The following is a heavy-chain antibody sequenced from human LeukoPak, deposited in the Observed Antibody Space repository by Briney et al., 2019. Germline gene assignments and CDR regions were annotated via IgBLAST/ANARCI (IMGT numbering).Heavy chain of an antibody. V-gene: IGHV4-34*01. J-gene: IGHJ2*01. D-gene: IGHD2-2*01. Sequence: PSETLSLTCDVYGGSFSGYYWNWIRQPPGKGLEWIGEIKHRGSTNDNPSLKSRVIISVDASRYQFSLKLSSVTAADTAVYYCARGHYSASRKYFDLWGSGTLVAVSS. CDR3: ARGHYSASRKYFDL. CDR2: IKHRGST. CDR1: GGSFSGYY.